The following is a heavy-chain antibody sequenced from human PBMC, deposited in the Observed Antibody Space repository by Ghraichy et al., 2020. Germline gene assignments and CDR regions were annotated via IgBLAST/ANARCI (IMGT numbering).Heavy chain of an antibody. J-gene: IGHJ3*02. CDR2: ISSSSSYI. D-gene: IGHD6-19*01. CDR3: ARELAVAGTRAFDI. Sequence: LSLTCAASGFTFSSYSMNWVRQAPGKGLEWVSSISSSSSYIYYADSVKGRFTISRDNAKNSLYLQMNSLRAEDTAVYYCARELAVAGTRAFDIWGQGTMVTVSS. V-gene: IGHV3-21*01. CDR1: GFTFSSYS.